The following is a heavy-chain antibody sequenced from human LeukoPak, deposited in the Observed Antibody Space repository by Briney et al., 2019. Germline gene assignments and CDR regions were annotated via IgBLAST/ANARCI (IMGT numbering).Heavy chain of an antibody. CDR2: IKQDGSEK. CDR3: ARDYYDSSGLAPLIFDS. V-gene: IGHV3-7*01. D-gene: IGHD3-22*01. J-gene: IGHJ4*02. Sequence: GGSLRLSCAASGFTFSSYWMSWVRQAPGKGLEWVANIKQDGSEKYYVDSVKGRFTISRDNAKNSLYLQMNSLRAEDTAVYYCARDYYDSSGLAPLIFDSWGQGTLVTVSS. CDR1: GFTFSSYW.